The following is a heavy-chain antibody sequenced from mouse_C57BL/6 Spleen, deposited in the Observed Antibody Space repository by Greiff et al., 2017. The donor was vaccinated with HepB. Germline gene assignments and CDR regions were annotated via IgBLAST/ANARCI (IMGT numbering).Heavy chain of an antibody. V-gene: IGHV5-12*01. D-gene: IGHD2-2*01. J-gene: IGHJ4*01. CDR1: GFTFSDYY. CDR2: ISNGGGST. Sequence: EVQLVESGGGLVQPGGSLKLSCAASGFTFSDYYMYWVRQTPEKRLEWVAYISNGGGSTYYPDTVKGRFTISRDNAKNTLYLQMSRLKSEDTAMYYCARRRAIYGYDGRDYAMDYWGQGTSVTVSS. CDR3: ARRRAIYGYDGRDYAMDY.